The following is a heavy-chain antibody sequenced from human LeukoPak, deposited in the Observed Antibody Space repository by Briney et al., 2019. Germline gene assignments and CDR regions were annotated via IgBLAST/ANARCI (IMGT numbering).Heavy chain of an antibody. CDR2: MNSDGSII. J-gene: IGHJ4*02. CDR3: ARAAGLILDH. CDR1: EFTLTHYS. Sequence: GGSLRLSCAASEFTLTHYSMHWVRQAPGKGPVWVSRMNSDGSIINYADSVKGRFTISRDNAKNMLYLQMDSLTGEDTAVYYCARAAGLILDHWGQGTLVSVSS. D-gene: IGHD2-15*01. V-gene: IGHV3-74*01.